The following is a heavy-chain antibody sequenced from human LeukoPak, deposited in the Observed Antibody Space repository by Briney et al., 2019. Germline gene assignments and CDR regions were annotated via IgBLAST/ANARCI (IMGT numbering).Heavy chain of an antibody. CDR3: TTDVIATQHMVDY. Sequence: GSLRLSCAASGFTFSNAWMSWVRQAPGKGLEWVGRIKSKTDGGTTDYAAPVKGGFTISRDDSKNTLYLQMNSLKTEDTAVYYCTTDVIATQHMVDYWGQGTLVTVSS. V-gene: IGHV3-15*01. CDR2: IKSKTDGGTT. J-gene: IGHJ4*02. D-gene: IGHD2/OR15-2a*01. CDR1: GFTFSNAW.